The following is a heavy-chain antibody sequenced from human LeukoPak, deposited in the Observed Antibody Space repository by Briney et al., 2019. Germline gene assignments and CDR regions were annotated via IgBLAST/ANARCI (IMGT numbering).Heavy chain of an antibody. D-gene: IGHD2-21*01. J-gene: IGHJ6*03. CDR3: VRGAYCGGDCYQSPGYYYMDV. CDR1: GGTFSSYA. CDR2: IIPIFGTA. Sequence: GASVKVSCKASGGTFSSYAISWVRQAPGQGLEWMGGIIPIFGTANYAQKFQGRVTITTDESTSTAYMELSSLRSEDTAVYYCVRGAYCGGDCYQSPGYYYMDVWGKGTTVTVSS. V-gene: IGHV1-69*05.